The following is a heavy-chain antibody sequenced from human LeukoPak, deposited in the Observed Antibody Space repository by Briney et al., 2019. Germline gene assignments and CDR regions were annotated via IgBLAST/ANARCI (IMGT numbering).Heavy chain of an antibody. CDR3: ARDPEGHGYYFDY. Sequence: SETLSLTCTVSGGSTSNYFCTWLRQSAGKGLEWIGRIHTSGSTNYSPSLKSRVSMSVDTSKNQFSPKLSSVTAADTAVYYCARDPEGHGYYFDYWGQGALVTVSS. D-gene: IGHD3-3*01. V-gene: IGHV4-4*07. J-gene: IGHJ4*02. CDR2: IHTSGST. CDR1: GGSTSNYF.